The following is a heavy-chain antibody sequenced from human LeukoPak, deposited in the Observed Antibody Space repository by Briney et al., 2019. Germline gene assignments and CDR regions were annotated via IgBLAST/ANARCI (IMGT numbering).Heavy chain of an antibody. Sequence: SQTLSLTCTVSGGSISSGGYYWSWIRQPPGKGLEWIGYIYHSGSTHYNPSLKSRVTISVDTSKNQFSLKLSSVTAADTAVYYCARGRVVTPSSTWGQGTMVTVSS. CDR3: ARGRVVTPSST. V-gene: IGHV4-30-2*05. CDR1: GGSISSGGYY. D-gene: IGHD4-23*01. J-gene: IGHJ3*01. CDR2: IYHSGST.